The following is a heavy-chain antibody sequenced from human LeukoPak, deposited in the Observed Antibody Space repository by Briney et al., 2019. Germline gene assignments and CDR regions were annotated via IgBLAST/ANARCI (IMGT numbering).Heavy chain of an antibody. D-gene: IGHD1-26*01. V-gene: IGHV1-2*02. CDR3: ARDEAAWEYYFDY. Sequence: AASVKVSCKASGYTFTGYYMHWVRQAPGQGLEWMGWINPNSGGTNYAQKVQGRVTMTRDTSISTAYMELSRLRSDDTAVYSCARDEAAWEYYFDYWGQGTLVTVSS. CDR2: INPNSGGT. CDR1: GYTFTGYY. J-gene: IGHJ4*02.